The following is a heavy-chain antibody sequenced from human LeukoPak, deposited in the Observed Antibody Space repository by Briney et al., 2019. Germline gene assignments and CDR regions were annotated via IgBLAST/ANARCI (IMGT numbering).Heavy chain of an antibody. J-gene: IGHJ6*03. D-gene: IGHD3-3*01. CDR1: GFTFSSYW. V-gene: IGHV3-74*01. Sequence: GGSLRLSCAASGFTFSSYWMHWVRQAPGKGLVWVSRINSDGSSTSYADSVKGRFTISRDNAKNSLYLQMNSLRAEDTAVYYCASVDFWGGYYDPMDVWGEGTTVTVSS. CDR2: INSDGSST. CDR3: ASVDFWGGYYDPMDV.